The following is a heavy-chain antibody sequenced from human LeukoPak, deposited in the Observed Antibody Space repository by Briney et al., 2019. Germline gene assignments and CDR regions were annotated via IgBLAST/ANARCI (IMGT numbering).Heavy chain of an antibody. Sequence: GGSLRLSCAASGFTVSSNYMSWVRQAPGKGLEWVSVIYSGGSTYYADSVKGRFTISRDNSKNTLYLQMNSLRAEDTAVYYRARVLWGYSYGYDAFDIWGQGTMVTVSS. CDR2: IYSGGST. CDR1: GFTVSSNY. J-gene: IGHJ3*02. D-gene: IGHD5-18*01. V-gene: IGHV3-53*01. CDR3: ARVLWGYSYGYDAFDI.